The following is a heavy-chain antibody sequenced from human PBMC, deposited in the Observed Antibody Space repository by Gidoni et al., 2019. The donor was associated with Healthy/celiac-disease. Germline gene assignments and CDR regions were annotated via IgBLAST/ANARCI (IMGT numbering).Heavy chain of an antibody. J-gene: IGHJ4*02. CDR3: ARPNYYDSSGYYYFDY. CDR1: GGTFSSYT. Sequence: QVQLVQSGAEVKKPGSSVKVSCKASGGTFSSYTISWVRQAPGQGLEWMGRIIPILGIANYAQKFQGRVTITADKSTSTAYMELSSLRSEDTAVYYCARPNYYDSSGYYYFDYWGQGTLVTVSS. CDR2: IIPILGIA. V-gene: IGHV1-69*02. D-gene: IGHD3-22*01.